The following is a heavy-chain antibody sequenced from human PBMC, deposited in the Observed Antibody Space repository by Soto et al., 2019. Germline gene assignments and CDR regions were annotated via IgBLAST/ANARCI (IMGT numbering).Heavy chain of an antibody. Sequence: GGSLRLSCAASGFTFGTTDMSWVRQAPGEGLEWVSTIDGSGGITYYAGSVKGRFTISRDNSRNTVYLQMNSLRGDDTALYYCVKNSGWFNTWGQGALVTVSS. V-gene: IGHV3-23*01. J-gene: IGHJ5*02. CDR1: GFTFGTTD. CDR3: VKNSGWFNT. CDR2: IDGSGGIT. D-gene: IGHD3-10*01.